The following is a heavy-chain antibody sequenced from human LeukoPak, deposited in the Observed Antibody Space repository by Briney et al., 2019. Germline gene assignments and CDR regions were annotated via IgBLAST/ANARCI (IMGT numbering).Heavy chain of an antibody. D-gene: IGHD4-17*01. J-gene: IGHJ5*02. CDR1: GGSIRAGDYY. CDR2: IWYRGIT. CDR3: ARTYYGDYGWFDP. Sequence: PSETLSLTCTVSGGSIRAGDYYWSWVRQPPGKGLEWIGYIWYRGITSYNPAPQSRVTISVDTSKNQFPLTLRSLSAADTAVYHCARTYYGDYGWFDPWGQGTLVTVSS. V-gene: IGHV4-30-4*01.